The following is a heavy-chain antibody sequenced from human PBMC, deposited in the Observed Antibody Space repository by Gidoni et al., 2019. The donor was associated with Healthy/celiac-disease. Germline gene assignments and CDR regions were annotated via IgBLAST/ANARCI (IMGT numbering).Heavy chain of an antibody. Sequence: EVQLVESGGGLVKPGGSLRLSCAASGFTFSNAWMSWVRQAPGKGLEWVGRIKSKTDGGTTDYAAPVKGRFTISRDDSKNTLYLQMNSLKTEDTAVYYCTTLVRGVTFSSYGMDVWGQGTTVTVSS. D-gene: IGHD3-10*01. V-gene: IGHV3-15*01. CDR1: GFTFSNAW. CDR2: IKSKTDGGTT. CDR3: TTLVRGVTFSSYGMDV. J-gene: IGHJ6*02.